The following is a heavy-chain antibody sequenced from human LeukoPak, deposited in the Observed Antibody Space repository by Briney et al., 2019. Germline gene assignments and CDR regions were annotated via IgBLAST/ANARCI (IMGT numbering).Heavy chain of an antibody. D-gene: IGHD4-23*01. CDR1: GGPISSGGYY. J-gene: IGHJ5*02. CDR2: ISYSGST. V-gene: IGHV4-31*03. CDR3: ARETYTVITRAWLDP. Sequence: SETLSLTCTVSGGPISSGGYYWSWIRQHPGKGLEWIGYISYSGSTYYNPSLKSRVIISIDTSKNQFSLKLSSVTAADTAVYYCARETYTVITRAWLDPWGQGTLVTVSS.